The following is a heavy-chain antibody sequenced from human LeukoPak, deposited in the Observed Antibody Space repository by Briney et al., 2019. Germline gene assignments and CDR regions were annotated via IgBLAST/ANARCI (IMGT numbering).Heavy chain of an antibody. Sequence: GGSLRLSCAASGFTFSSYGMHWVRQAPGKGLEWAAVISYDGSNKYYADSVKGRFTISRDNSKNTLYLQMNSLRAEDTAVYYCAKIGIAAAAPDYWGQGTLVTVSS. CDR3: AKIGIAAAAPDY. CDR2: ISYDGSNK. J-gene: IGHJ4*02. D-gene: IGHD6-13*01. CDR1: GFTFSSYG. V-gene: IGHV3-30*18.